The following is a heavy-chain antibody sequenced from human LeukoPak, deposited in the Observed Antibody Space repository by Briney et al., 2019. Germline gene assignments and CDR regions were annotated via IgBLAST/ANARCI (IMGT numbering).Heavy chain of an antibody. CDR3: ATSHTSYYDILTPFDY. J-gene: IGHJ4*02. CDR1: GFTFSSYG. V-gene: IGHV3-30*03. CDR2: MSYDGSNK. D-gene: IGHD3-9*01. Sequence: GGSLRLSCAASGFTFSSYGMHLVRQAPGKGLEWVAVMSYDGSNKYYADSVKGRFTISRDNSKNTLYLQMNSLRAEDTAVYYCATSHTSYYDILTPFDYWGQGTLVTVSS.